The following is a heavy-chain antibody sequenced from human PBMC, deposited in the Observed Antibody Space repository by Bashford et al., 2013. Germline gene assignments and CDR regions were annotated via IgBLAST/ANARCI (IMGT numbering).Heavy chain of an antibody. D-gene: IGHD2-2*01. Sequence: WVRQAPGQGLEWMGIINPSEGTTTYAQKFQGRVTMTRDTSTSTVYMELSSLRSEDTAVFYCARNMIVVVPADGYYYSMDVWGQGTTVTVSS. CDR2: INPSEGTT. CDR3: ARNMIVVVPADGYYYSMDV. V-gene: IGHV1-46*01. J-gene: IGHJ6*02.